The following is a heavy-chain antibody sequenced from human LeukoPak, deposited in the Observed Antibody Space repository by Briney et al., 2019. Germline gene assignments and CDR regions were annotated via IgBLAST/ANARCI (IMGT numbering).Heavy chain of an antibody. D-gene: IGHD6-19*01. J-gene: IGHJ4*02. Sequence: SVKVSCKASGGTFSSYAISWVRQAPGQGLEWMGGIIPIFGTANYAQKLQGRVTITADESTSTAYMELSSLRSEDTAVYYCARRGAVAGRPRIDYWGQGTLVTVSS. CDR3: ARRGAVAGRPRIDY. CDR2: IIPIFGTA. CDR1: GGTFSSYA. V-gene: IGHV1-69*13.